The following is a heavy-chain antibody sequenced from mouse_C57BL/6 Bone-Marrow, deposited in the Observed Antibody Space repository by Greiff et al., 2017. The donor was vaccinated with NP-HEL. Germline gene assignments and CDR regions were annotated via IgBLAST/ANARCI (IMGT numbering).Heavy chain of an antibody. Sequence: QVQLQQPGADLVKPGASVKLSCKASGYTFTSYWMHWVKQRPGQGLEWIGEIDPSDSYTNYNQKFKGKSTLTVDKSSSTAYMQLSSLTSEDSAVYYCARWLLPYFDYWGQGTTLTVSS. CDR1: GYTFTSYW. D-gene: IGHD2-3*01. J-gene: IGHJ2*01. CDR3: ARWLLPYFDY. V-gene: IGHV1-69*01. CDR2: IDPSDSYT.